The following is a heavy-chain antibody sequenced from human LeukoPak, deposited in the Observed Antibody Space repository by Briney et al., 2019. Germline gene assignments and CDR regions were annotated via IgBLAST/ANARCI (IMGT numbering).Heavy chain of an antibody. J-gene: IGHJ6*03. CDR1: GGTFSSYA. V-gene: IGHV1-69*06. CDR2: IIPIFGTA. CDR3: ANSGYDPNYYYYYMDV. Sequence: ASVKVSCKASGGTFSSYAINWVRQAPGQGLKWVGGIIPIFGTANYAQKFQGRVTITADKSTSTAYMELSSLRSEDTAVYYCANSGYDPNYYYYYMDVWGKGTTVTISS. D-gene: IGHD5-12*01.